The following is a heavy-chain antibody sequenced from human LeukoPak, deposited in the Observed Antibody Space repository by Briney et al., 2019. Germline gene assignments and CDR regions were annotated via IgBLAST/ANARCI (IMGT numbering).Heavy chain of an antibody. J-gene: IGHJ4*02. CDR3: ASSYLAVPQQYYFDY. CDR2: IIPIFGTA. V-gene: IGHV1-69*13. CDR1: GGTFSSYA. D-gene: IGHD3-10*01. Sequence: SVKVSCKASGGTFSSYAISWVRQAPGQGLEWMGGIIPIFGTANYAQKFQGRVTITADESTSTAYMELSSLRSEDKAVYYCASSYLAVPQQYYFDYWGQGTLVTVSS.